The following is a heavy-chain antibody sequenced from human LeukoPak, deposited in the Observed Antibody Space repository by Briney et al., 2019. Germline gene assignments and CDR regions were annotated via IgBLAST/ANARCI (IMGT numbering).Heavy chain of an antibody. CDR2: IRSKTDGGTT. Sequence: GGSLRLSCAASGFTFSGSALHWLRQASGKGLEWVGRIRSKTDGGTTDYAAPVKGRFTISRDDSKNTLYLQINSLKTEDTAVYYCRGYCSGGSCENLDYWGQGTLVTVSS. V-gene: IGHV3-15*01. CDR1: GFTFSGSA. CDR3: RGYCSGGSCENLDY. J-gene: IGHJ4*02. D-gene: IGHD2-15*01.